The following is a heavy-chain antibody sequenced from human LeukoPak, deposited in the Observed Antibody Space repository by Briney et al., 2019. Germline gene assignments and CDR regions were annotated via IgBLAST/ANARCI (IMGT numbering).Heavy chain of an antibody. CDR3: ARDREMSSSWSNWFDP. J-gene: IGHJ5*02. CDR1: GYTFTGYY. D-gene: IGHD6-13*01. Sequence: GASVKVSCKASGYTFTGYYMHWVRQAPGQGLEWMGWINPNSGGTNYAQKFQGRVTMTRDTSISTACMELCRLRSDDTAVYYCARDREMSSSWSNWFDPWGQGTLVTVSS. CDR2: INPNSGGT. V-gene: IGHV1-2*02.